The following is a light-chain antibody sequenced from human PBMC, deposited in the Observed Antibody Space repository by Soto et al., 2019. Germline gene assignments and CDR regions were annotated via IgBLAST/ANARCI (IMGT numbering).Light chain of an antibody. J-gene: IGKJ4*01. CDR2: GAS. CDR3: QQTSTTPQT. Sequence: EIVMTQSPATLSVSPGERATLSCRASQSFSSNLAWYQQKPGQAPRLLIYGASTRATGIPARFSGSGSGTEFTLTISSLQSEDFATYYCQQTSTTPQTFGGGTKVEIK. CDR1: QSFSSN. V-gene: IGKV3-15*01.